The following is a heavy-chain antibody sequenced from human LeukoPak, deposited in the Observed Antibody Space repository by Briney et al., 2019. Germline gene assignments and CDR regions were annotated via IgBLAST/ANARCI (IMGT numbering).Heavy chain of an antibody. CDR3: ARDEFSSSPGYFDY. CDR1: GFTFSSYS. J-gene: IGHJ4*02. D-gene: IGHD6-6*01. V-gene: IGHV3-21*01. CDR2: ISTGSSYI. Sequence: GGSLRLSCAASGFTFSSYSMNWVRQARGKGLEWVSSISTGSSYIYYADTVKGRFTISRDNAKNSLYLQMNSLRAEDTAVYYCARDEFSSSPGYFDYWGQGTLVTVSS.